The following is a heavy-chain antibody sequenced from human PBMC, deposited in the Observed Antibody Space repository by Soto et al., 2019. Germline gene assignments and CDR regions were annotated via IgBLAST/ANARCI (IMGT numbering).Heavy chain of an antibody. CDR3: AISRGATV. J-gene: IGHJ4*02. CDR1: GFSFNNYT. CDR2: ISGGRSSI. Sequence: EVQLVESGGGLVQPGGSLRLSCAASGFSFNNYTMNWVRQAPGKGLQWVSSISGGRSSIYYADSVKGRLTISRDNAKNSLYLQMNSLRADDTTLYDCAISRGATVWGQGTLVTVSS. V-gene: IGHV3-21*01. D-gene: IGHD1-26*01.